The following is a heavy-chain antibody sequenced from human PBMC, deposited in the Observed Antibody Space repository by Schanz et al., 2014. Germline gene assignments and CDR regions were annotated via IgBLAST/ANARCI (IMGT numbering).Heavy chain of an antibody. CDR2: IYYSGST. Sequence: QLQMQESGPGLVKPSETLSLTCSVSGDSISSTSYYWGWIRQPPGKGLEWIGSIYYSGSTYYNAPMKGRVTISVDTSKNQFSLKLNSVTAADSAVYYCARSTYDFWSAFDYWGQGILVAVSS. CDR3: ARSTYDFWSAFDY. CDR1: GDSISSTSYY. V-gene: IGHV4-39*01. J-gene: IGHJ4*02. D-gene: IGHD3-3*01.